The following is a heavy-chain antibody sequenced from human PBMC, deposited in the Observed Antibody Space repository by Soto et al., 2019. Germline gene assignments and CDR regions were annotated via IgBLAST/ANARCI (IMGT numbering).Heavy chain of an antibody. J-gene: IGHJ5*02. CDR3: ARGRIRGYCSSTSCYARWLDP. Sequence: SETLSLTCIVSGDSVTSGSYYWTWLRQPPGKGLEWIGYISYTGRTKYNPSLQSRVTISVDTSKNDFSLKLSSVTAADTAVYYCARGRIRGYCSSTSCYARWLDPWGQGTLVTVSS. V-gene: IGHV4-61*03. D-gene: IGHD2-2*01. CDR2: ISYTGRT. CDR1: GDSVTSGSYY.